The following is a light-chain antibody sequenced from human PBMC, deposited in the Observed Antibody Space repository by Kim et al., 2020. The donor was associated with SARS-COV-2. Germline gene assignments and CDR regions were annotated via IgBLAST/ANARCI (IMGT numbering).Light chain of an antibody. V-gene: IGLV2-11*03. CDR2: DVT. Sequence: QAVTISCTGTSSDVGGYDVVSWYQQHPGKAPKLMINDVTKRPSGVPDRFSASKSGNTASLTISGLQAEDEADYYCCSYAGSYTYVFGTGTKVTVL. J-gene: IGLJ1*01. CDR3: CSYAGSYTYV. CDR1: SSDVGGYDV.